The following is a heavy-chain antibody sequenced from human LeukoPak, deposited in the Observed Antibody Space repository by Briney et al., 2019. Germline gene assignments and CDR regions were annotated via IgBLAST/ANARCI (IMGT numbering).Heavy chain of an antibody. V-gene: IGHV3-30*18. CDR2: ISYDGSNK. J-gene: IGHJ4*02. Sequence: GRSLRLSRAASGFTFSSYGMHWVRQAPGKGLEWVAVISYDGSNKYYADSVKGRFTISRDNSKNTLYLQMNSLRAEDTAVYYCAKVDCLGSCYRYYFDYWGQGTLVTVSS. D-gene: IGHD2-15*01. CDR1: GFTFSSYG. CDR3: AKVDCLGSCYRYYFDY.